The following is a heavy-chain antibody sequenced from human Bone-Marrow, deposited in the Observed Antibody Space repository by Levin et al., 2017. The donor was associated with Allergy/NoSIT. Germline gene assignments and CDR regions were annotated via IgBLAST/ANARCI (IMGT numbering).Heavy chain of an antibody. CDR3: ARDPNARGYLDY. V-gene: IGHV3-21*01. CDR2: ISATSAYI. CDR1: GFTFSSYT. Sequence: GESLKISCGGSGFTFSSYTMHWVRQAPGKGLEWVSSISATSAYIHYADSLKGRVTISRDNAKNSLYLQLYSLKDEDTSVYYCARDPNARGYLDYWGQGTLVTVSS. D-gene: IGHD3-3*01. J-gene: IGHJ4*02.